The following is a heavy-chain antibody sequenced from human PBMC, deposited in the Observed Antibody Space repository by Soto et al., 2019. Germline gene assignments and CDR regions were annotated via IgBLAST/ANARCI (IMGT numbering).Heavy chain of an antibody. CDR3: ARDYHYAFDF. Sequence: GGSLRLSCAASGFTFSAYSMNWVRQAPGKGPEWISYIRTSPTTIHYADSVKGRFTISRDNAKNSLYLQMNSLRAEDTAIYYCARDYHYAFDFWGQGTLVTVSA. CDR2: IRTSPTTI. CDR1: GFTFSAYS. D-gene: IGHD2-2*01. V-gene: IGHV3-48*01. J-gene: IGHJ4*02.